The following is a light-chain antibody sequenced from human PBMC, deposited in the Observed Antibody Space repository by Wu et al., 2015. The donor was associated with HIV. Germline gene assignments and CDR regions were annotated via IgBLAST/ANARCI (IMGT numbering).Light chain of an antibody. J-gene: IGKJ1*01. CDR2: KAS. CDR3: QQYHDLWT. CDR1: QSIITW. Sequence: DIQLTQSPSTLSASVGDRVTITCRASQSIITWLAWYQQKPGKAPKLLIYKASTLESGVPPRFSGSGSGAEFTLTISSLQPDDFATYYCQQYHDLWTFGQGTKGGN. V-gene: IGKV1-5*03.